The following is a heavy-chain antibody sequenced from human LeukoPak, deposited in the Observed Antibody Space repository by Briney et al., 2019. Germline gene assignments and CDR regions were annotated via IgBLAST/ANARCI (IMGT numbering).Heavy chain of an antibody. CDR1: GYTFTSYG. Sequence: GASVKVSCKASGYTFTSYGINRVRQATGQGLEWMGWMNPNSGNTGYAQKFQGRVTMTRNTSISTAYMELSSLRSEDTAVYYCARENYYGSGEVYYFDYWGQGTLVTVSS. CDR2: MNPNSGNT. D-gene: IGHD3-10*01. CDR3: ARENYYGSGEVYYFDY. J-gene: IGHJ4*02. V-gene: IGHV1-8*01.